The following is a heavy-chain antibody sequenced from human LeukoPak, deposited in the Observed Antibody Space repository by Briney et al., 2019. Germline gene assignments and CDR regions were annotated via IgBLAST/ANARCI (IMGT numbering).Heavy chain of an antibody. CDR1: GGSISSSSYY. CDR3: ARHHRRDSSGWGARWFDP. Sequence: PSETLSLTCTVSGGSISSSSYYWGWIRQPPGKGLEWIGSIYYSGSTYYNPSLKSRVTISVDTSKNQFSLKLSSVTAADTAVCYCARHHRRDSSGWGARWFDPWGQGTLVTVSS. D-gene: IGHD6-19*01. V-gene: IGHV4-39*01. CDR2: IYYSGST. J-gene: IGHJ5*02.